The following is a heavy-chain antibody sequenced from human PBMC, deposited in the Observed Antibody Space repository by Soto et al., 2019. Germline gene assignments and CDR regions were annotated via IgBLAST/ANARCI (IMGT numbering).Heavy chain of an antibody. V-gene: IGHV3-64D*09. Sequence: GGSLRLSCSASGFTFRSYAMHWVRQAPGKGLEYVSAISSNGGSTYYADSVKGRFTISRDNSKNTLYLQMSSLRAEDTAVDYCVKDLYSCSWYYFDYWGQGTLVTVSS. CDR2: ISSNGGST. CDR1: GFTFRSYA. D-gene: IGHD6-13*01. J-gene: IGHJ4*02. CDR3: VKDLYSCSWYYFDY.